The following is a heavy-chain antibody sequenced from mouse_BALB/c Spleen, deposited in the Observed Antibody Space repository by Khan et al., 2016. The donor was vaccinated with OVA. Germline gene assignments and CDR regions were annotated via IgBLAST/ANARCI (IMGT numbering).Heavy chain of an antibody. J-gene: IGHJ3*01. V-gene: IGHV1S137*01. D-gene: IGHD2-1*01. CDR1: GYTFTDFA. Sequence: VQLQQSGAELVRPGVSVKISCKGSGYTFTDFAMHWVKQSHAKSLEWIGVISTYYGDANYNQKFKGKATLTVDKSSSTAYRELARLISEDSAIYYCARGNGNYRFAYWGQGTLVTVSA. CDR2: ISTYYGDA. CDR3: ARGNGNYRFAY.